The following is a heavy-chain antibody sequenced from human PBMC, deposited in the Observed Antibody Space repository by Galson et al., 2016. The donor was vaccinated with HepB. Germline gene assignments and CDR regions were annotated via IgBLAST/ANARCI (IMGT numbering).Heavy chain of an antibody. D-gene: IGHD1-14*01. CDR1: AFSFSSTG. Sequence: SLRLSCAASAFSFSSTGMSWARQARGKGPEWVSSISRSGDLTYYAESVKGRFTVSRDNTQNTLFLQMNSLRAEDTAVYFCAKIGKPGLWYFDLWGRGTLVTVSS. CDR3: AKIGKPGLWYFDL. CDR2: ISRSGDLT. J-gene: IGHJ2*01. V-gene: IGHV3-23*01.